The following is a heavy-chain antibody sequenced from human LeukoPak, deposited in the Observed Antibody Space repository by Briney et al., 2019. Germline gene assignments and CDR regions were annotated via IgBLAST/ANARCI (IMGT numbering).Heavy chain of an antibody. Sequence: GGALLLPCAASGFPFSSYWMSWVRPAPGKGLEWVANIKQDGSEKYYVDSVKGRFTISRDNAKNSLYLQMNSLRAEDTAGYYWASYCSSTSCYLFAFDIWGQGTMVTVSS. CDR2: IKQDGSEK. CDR1: GFPFSSYW. D-gene: IGHD2-2*01. V-gene: IGHV3-7*01. CDR3: ASYCSSTSCYLFAFDI. J-gene: IGHJ3*02.